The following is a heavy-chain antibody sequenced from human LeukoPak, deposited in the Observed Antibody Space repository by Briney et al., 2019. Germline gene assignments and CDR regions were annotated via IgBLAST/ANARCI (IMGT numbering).Heavy chain of an antibody. CDR1: GYTFTGYY. D-gene: IGHD1-26*01. CDR2: INPNSGGT. V-gene: IGHV1-2*02. Sequence: GASVKVSCKASGYTFTGYYMHWVRQAPGQGLEWMGWINPNSGGTNYAQKFQGRVTMTRDTSISTAYMELSRLRSDDTAVYYCARGTVGSLVSFYYYGMDVWGQGTTVTVSS. CDR3: ARGTVGSLVSFYYYGMDV. J-gene: IGHJ6*02.